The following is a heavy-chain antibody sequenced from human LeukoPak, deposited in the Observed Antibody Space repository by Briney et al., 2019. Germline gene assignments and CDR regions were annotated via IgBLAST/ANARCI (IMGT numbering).Heavy chain of an antibody. D-gene: IGHD6-19*01. Sequence: PGGSLRLSCAASGFTFSSYSMKWVRQAPGKGLEWVSSISSSSSYIYYADSVKGRFTISRDNAKNSLYLQMNSLRAEDTAVYYCARDLPNSSGWYGYWGQGTLVTVSS. CDR1: GFTFSSYS. J-gene: IGHJ4*02. V-gene: IGHV3-21*01. CDR2: ISSSSSYI. CDR3: ARDLPNSSGWYGY.